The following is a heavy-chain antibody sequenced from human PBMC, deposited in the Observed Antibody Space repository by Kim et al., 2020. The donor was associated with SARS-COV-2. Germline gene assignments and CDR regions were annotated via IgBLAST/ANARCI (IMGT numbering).Heavy chain of an antibody. CDR2: INHSGST. J-gene: IGHJ6*01. D-gene: IGHD4-17*01. CDR1: GGSFSGYY. V-gene: IGHV4-34*01. CDR3: ASRRYGDYLRYYYGMDV. Sequence: SETLSLTCAVYGGSFSGYYWSWIRQPPGKGLEWIGEINHSGSTNYNPSLKSRVTISVDTSKNQFSLKLSSVTAADMAVYYCASRRYGDYLRYYYGMDVWG.